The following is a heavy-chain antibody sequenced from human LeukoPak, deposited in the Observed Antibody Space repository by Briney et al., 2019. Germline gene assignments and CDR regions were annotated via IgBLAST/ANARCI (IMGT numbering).Heavy chain of an antibody. CDR3: ARHFLAAAGSKGPLDY. V-gene: IGHV3-30-3*01. CDR1: GFTFSSHA. D-gene: IGHD6-13*01. J-gene: IGHJ4*02. Sequence: PGGSLRLSCAASGFTFSSHAMHWVRQAPGKGLEGVAIISYDGNNKYYADSEMGLFTISRDNSKNTLYLQMNSLRAEDTAVYYCARHFLAAAGSKGPLDYWGQGTLVTVSS. CDR2: ISYDGNNK.